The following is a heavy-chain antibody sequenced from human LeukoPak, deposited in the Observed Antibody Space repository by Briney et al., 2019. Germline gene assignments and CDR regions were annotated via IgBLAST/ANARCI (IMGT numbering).Heavy chain of an antibody. CDR1: GFTFSNAW. J-gene: IGHJ1*01. V-gene: IGHV3-15*01. D-gene: IGHD3-22*01. CDR2: IKSKTDGGTT. CDR3: TTPAPVEYYYDSSGYHTLGFQH. Sequence: GGSLRLSCAASGFTFSNAWMSWVRQAPGKGLEWVGRIKSKTDGGTTDYAAPVKGRFTISRDDSKNTLYLQMNSLKTEDTAVYCCTTPAPVEYYYDSSGYHTLGFQHWGQGTLVTVSS.